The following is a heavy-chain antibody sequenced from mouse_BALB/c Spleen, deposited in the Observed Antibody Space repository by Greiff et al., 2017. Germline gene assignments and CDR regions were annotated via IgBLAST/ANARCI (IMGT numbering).Heavy chain of an antibody. CDR1: GFTFSSYA. Sequence: DVKLVESGGLVKPGGSLKLSCAASGFTFSSYAMSWVRQTPEKRLEWVASISSGGSTYYPDSVKGRFTISRDNARNILYLQMSSLRSEDTAMYYCARGITTVVRAMDYWGQGTSVTVSS. CDR3: ARGITTVVRAMDY. D-gene: IGHD1-1*01. CDR2: ISSGGST. V-gene: IGHV5-6-5*01. J-gene: IGHJ4*01.